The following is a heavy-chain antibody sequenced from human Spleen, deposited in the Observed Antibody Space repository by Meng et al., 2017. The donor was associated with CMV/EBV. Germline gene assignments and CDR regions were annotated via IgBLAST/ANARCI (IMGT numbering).Heavy chain of an antibody. CDR1: GDSVSSNSAA. J-gene: IGHJ4*02. V-gene: IGHV6-1*01. Sequence: SQTLSLTCAISGDSVSSNSAAWNWIRQSPSRGLEWPGRTYYRSKWYNDYAVSVKSRITINPDTSKNQFSLQLNSVTPEDTAVYYCAREGHHWGCSSTSCYPRYLDYWGQGTLVTVSS. CDR2: TYYRSKWYN. CDR3: AREGHHWGCSSTSCYPRYLDY. D-gene: IGHD2-2*01.